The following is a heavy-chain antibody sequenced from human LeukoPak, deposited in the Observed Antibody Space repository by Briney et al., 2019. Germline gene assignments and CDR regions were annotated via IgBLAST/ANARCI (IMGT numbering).Heavy chain of an antibody. CDR2: ISSSSSYI. D-gene: IGHD3-22*01. Sequence: GGSLRLSCAASGFTFSNAWMSWVRQAPGKGLEWVSSISSSSSYIYYADSVKGRFTISRDNAKNSLYLQMNSLRAEDTAVYYCARGPYDSSGYYNYWGQGTLVTVSS. V-gene: IGHV3-21*01. CDR1: GFTFSNAW. J-gene: IGHJ4*02. CDR3: ARGPYDSSGYYNY.